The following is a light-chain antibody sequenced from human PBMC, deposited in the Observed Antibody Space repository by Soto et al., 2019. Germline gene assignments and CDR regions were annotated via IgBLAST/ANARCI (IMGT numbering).Light chain of an antibody. V-gene: IGKV1-17*01. CDR2: AAS. Sequence: DIQMTQSPSSLSASVGDRVTITCRASQDIRPDLCCYQQKPGKAPKRLIYAASSLESGVPSRFSGSGSGTEFTLTISSLQPEDFATYYCLQHKSYPRTFGQGTKV. J-gene: IGKJ1*01. CDR3: LQHKSYPRT. CDR1: QDIRPD.